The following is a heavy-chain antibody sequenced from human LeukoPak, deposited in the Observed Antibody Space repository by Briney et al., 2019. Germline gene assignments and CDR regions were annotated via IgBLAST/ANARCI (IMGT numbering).Heavy chain of an antibody. CDR1: GGSISSSSYY. CDR3: ARGGAARPDF. CDR2: IKADGGEK. V-gene: IGHV3-7*01. D-gene: IGHD6-6*01. J-gene: IGHJ4*02. Sequence: ETLSLTCTVSGGSISSSSYYWGWFRQTPGKGLEWVAKIKADGGEKDHVASVKGRFTISRDNAKNSLYLQMNSLRVEDTAVYYCARGGAARPDFWGQGTLVTVSS.